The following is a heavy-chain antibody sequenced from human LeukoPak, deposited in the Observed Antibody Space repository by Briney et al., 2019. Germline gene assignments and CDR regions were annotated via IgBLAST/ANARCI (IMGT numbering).Heavy chain of an antibody. CDR1: GFTFSSYG. Sequence: GGSLRLSCAASGFTFSSYGMHWVRQAPGKGLEWVAVIWYDGSNKYYADAVKGRFTISRDNSKNTLYLQMNSLRAEDTAVYYCARDRALWELLTTDAFDIWGQGTMVTVSS. CDR2: IWYDGSNK. D-gene: IGHD1-26*01. J-gene: IGHJ3*02. CDR3: ARDRALWELLTTDAFDI. V-gene: IGHV3-33*01.